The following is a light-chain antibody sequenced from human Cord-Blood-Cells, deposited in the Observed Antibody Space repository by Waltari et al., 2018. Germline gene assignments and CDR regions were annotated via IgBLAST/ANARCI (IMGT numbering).Light chain of an antibody. V-gene: IGLV2-14*01. CDR3: SSYTSSSTWV. J-gene: IGLJ3*02. CDR2: DVS. Sequence: QSALTQTAPVPGAPGQSINIPCTGPRSHVGCYNYVSWSQQHPGKAPKLMIHDVSNRPSGVANRFSGSKSVNTASLTISGLQAEDEADYYCSSYTSSSTWVFGGGTKLTVL. CDR1: RSHVGCYNY.